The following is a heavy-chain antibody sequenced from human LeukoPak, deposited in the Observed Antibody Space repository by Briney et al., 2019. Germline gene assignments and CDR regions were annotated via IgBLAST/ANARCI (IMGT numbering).Heavy chain of an antibody. D-gene: IGHD4-23*01. Sequence: GGSLRLSCAASGFTFSSYNMKWVRQAPGKGLEWVSSISSRSSYIFYADSVKGRFTISRDNAKKSLYLQMNSLRAEDTAVYYCARVNDYGGNDDAFDIWGQGTMVTVSS. CDR2: ISSRSSYI. J-gene: IGHJ3*02. V-gene: IGHV3-21*01. CDR3: ARVNDYGGNDDAFDI. CDR1: GFTFSSYN.